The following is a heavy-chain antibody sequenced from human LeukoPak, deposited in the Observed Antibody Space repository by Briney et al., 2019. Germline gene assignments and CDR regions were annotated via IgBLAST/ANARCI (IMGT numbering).Heavy chain of an antibody. J-gene: IGHJ4*02. D-gene: IGHD3-22*01. CDR2: IYYSGST. CDR1: GGSISSYY. V-gene: IGHV4-59*01. CDR3: ARDLSNYYDSSGPLDY. Sequence: SETLSLTCTVSGGSISSYYWSWIRQPPGKGLEWIGYIYYSGSTNYNPSLKSRVTISVDTSKNQFSLKLSSVTAADTAVYYCARDLSNYYDSSGPLDYWGQGTLVTVSS.